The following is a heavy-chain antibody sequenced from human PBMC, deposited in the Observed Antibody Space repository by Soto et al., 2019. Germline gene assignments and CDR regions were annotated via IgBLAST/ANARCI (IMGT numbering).Heavy chain of an antibody. CDR1: GFSFSSYA. D-gene: IGHD3-3*01. Sequence: EVQLLESGGGLVQPGGSLRLSCAASGFSFSSYAINWVRQAPGKGLEWVTTINGGSTTYYADSVKGRFTISRDNSKNTLYLQMNGLRAEDTAVYYCAKDKDWSGVYGMDVWGQGTTVTVSS. J-gene: IGHJ6*02. CDR2: INGGSTT. CDR3: AKDKDWSGVYGMDV. V-gene: IGHV3-23*01.